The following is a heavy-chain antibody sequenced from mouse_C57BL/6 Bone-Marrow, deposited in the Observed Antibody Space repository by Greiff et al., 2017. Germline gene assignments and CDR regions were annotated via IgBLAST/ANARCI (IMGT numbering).Heavy chain of an antibody. J-gene: IGHJ4*01. V-gene: IGHV5-2*03. CDR3: ARHGYDVPYYAMDY. Sequence: EVKVEESGGGLVQPGESLKLSCESNEYEFPSHDMSWVRKTPEKRLELVAAINSDGGSTYYPDTMERRFIISSDNTKKTLYLQMSSLRSEDTALYYCARHGYDVPYYAMDYWGQGTSVTVSS. CDR1: EYEFPSHD. CDR2: INSDGGST. D-gene: IGHD2-2*01.